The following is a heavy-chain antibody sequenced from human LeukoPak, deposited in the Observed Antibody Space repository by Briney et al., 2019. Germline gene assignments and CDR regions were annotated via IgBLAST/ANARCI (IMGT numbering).Heavy chain of an antibody. CDR3: ARDRESGSYYEAEFDY. CDR2: INPNSGGT. J-gene: IGHJ4*02. D-gene: IGHD1-26*01. V-gene: IGHV1-2*02. CDR1: GYTFTGYY. Sequence: ASVKVSCKASGYTFTGYYMHWVRQAPGQGLEWMGWINPNSGGTNYAQKFQGRVTMTRGTSISTAYMELSRLRSDDTAVYYCARDRESGSYYEAEFDYWGQGTLVTVSS.